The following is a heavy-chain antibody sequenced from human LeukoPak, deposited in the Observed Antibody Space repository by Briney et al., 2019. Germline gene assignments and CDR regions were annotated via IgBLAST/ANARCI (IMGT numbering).Heavy chain of an antibody. CDR3: ARSAEGIAAAGYYYYYMDV. CDR1: GDSVSSNSAA. J-gene: IGHJ6*03. V-gene: IGHV6-1*01. D-gene: IGHD6-13*01. Sequence: SQTLSLTCAISGDSVSSNSAAWNWIRQSPSRGLEWLGRTYYRSKWYNDYAVSVKSRITINPDTSKNRFSLQLNSVTPEDTAVYYCARSAEGIAAAGYYYYYMDVWGKGTTVTVSS. CDR2: TYYRSKWYN.